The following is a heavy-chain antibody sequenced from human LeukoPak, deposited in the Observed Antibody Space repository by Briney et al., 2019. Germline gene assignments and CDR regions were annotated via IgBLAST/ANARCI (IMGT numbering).Heavy chain of an antibody. J-gene: IGHJ4*02. CDR1: GGTFSSYA. CDR3: ARDQHSSSWYPSFDY. CDR2: IIPILGIA. V-gene: IGHV1-69*04. Sequence: ASVKVSCKASGGTFSSYAISWVRQAPGQGLEWMGRIIPILGIANYAQKFQGRVTITADKSTNTAYMELSSLRSEDTAVYYCARDQHSSSWYPSFDYWGQGTLVTVSS. D-gene: IGHD6-13*01.